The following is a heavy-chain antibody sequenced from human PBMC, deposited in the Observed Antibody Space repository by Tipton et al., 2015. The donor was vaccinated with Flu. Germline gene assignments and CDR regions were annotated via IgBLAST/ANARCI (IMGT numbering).Heavy chain of an antibody. V-gene: IGHV5-51*01. D-gene: IGHD3-10*01. Sequence: VQLVQSGAEVKKPGESLKISCQGSGYRFVAYWVGWVRRRPGKGLEWMGIINPGNSETRYSPSFQGQVTISVDGSSSTAYLQWTSLKASDTAMYYCATHGAGATAGPIDIWGQGTMVTVSS. CDR1: GYRFVAYW. J-gene: IGHJ3*02. CDR3: ATHGAGATAGPIDI. CDR2: INPGNSET.